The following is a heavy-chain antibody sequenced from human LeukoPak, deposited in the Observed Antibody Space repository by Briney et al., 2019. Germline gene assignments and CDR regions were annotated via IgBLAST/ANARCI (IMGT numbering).Heavy chain of an antibody. CDR3: ATESNYYLDD. V-gene: IGHV1-69*06. Sequence: SVKVSCKASGGNFRNYAVSWVRPAPGQGLEWMGRIIPMFDTQNHAQKFQGRVTIFADKSTGTVYMDLNSLTSDDTAVYYCATESNYYLDDWGQGTLVTVSS. CDR1: GGNFRNYA. D-gene: IGHD3-10*01. CDR2: IIPMFDTQ. J-gene: IGHJ4*02.